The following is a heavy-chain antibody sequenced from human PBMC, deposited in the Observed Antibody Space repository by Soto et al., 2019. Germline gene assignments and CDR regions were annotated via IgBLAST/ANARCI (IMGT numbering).Heavy chain of an antibody. D-gene: IGHD6-19*01. V-gene: IGHV3-30*18. Sequence: VQLVESGGGVVQPGRSLRLSCAASGFTFSDYAMHWVRQAPGKGLEWVAVVSHDGRNTHYADSVKGRFTISRDSSKNTVSLEMTSLRPADTAVYYCAKGGRQWLVTSDFNYWSQGALVTVSS. CDR3: AKGGRQWLVTSDFNY. J-gene: IGHJ4*02. CDR2: VSHDGRNT. CDR1: GFTFSDYA.